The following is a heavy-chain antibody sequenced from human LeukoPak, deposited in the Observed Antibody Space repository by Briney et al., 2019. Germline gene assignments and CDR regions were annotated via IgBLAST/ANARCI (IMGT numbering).Heavy chain of an antibody. CDR2: INPTTGGT. CDR3: GRVAYCGSGCYYYFDY. CDR1: GYTFTAYY. D-gene: IGHD2-21*02. Sequence: ASVKVSCKASGYTFTAYYMHWVRQAPGQGLELMGWINPTTGGTNYAQKFQGRVTMTRDTSVSTAYMDLSSLTSDDTAVYYCGRVAYCGSGCYYYFDYWGQGTLVTVSS. V-gene: IGHV1-2*02. J-gene: IGHJ4*02.